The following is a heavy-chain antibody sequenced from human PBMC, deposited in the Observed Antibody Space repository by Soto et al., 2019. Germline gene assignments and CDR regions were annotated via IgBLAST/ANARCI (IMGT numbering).Heavy chain of an antibody. CDR2: ISYDGNNK. CDR3: AKEFMDWNYHYGLDV. CDR1: GFTFSIYA. J-gene: IGHJ6*02. Sequence: QVQLVESGGGVIQPGRSLRLSCAASGFTFSIYAIHWVRQAPGKGLEWVAVISYDGNNKYYTDSVKGRFTISRDNSKNTLFLQMNSLRAEDTAVYYCAKEFMDWNYHYGLDVWGQGTTVTVSS. V-gene: IGHV3-30*18. D-gene: IGHD1-7*01.